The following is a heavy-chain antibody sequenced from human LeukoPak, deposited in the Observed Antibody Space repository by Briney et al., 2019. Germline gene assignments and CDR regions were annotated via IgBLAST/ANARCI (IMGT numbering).Heavy chain of an antibody. CDR2: IYPGDSDT. Sequence: GESLKISCKASGYRFTTYWIAWVRQMPGKGLEWMGIIYPGDSDTRYSPSFQGQVTISADMSISTAYLQWSSLKASDSAMYYCARHEYTSGWRHFGSWGQGTLVTVSS. CDR3: ARHEYTSGWRHFGS. CDR1: GYRFTTYW. J-gene: IGHJ4*02. D-gene: IGHD6-19*01. V-gene: IGHV5-51*01.